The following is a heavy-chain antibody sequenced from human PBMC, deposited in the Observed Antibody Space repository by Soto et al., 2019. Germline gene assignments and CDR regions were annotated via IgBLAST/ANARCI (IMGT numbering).Heavy chain of an antibody. D-gene: IGHD5-12*01. CDR3: ASAVANTRNGLDI. CDR2: ISSDGSVA. Sequence: GGSLRLSCAASGFTFSNPWIHWVRQAPGKGLVWVSRISSDGSVATYADSVKGRFTISRDNAKNTLYLQMNSLRAEDTAVYYCASAVANTRNGLDIWGQGTMVTVSS. CDR1: GFTFSNPW. V-gene: IGHV3-74*01. J-gene: IGHJ3*02.